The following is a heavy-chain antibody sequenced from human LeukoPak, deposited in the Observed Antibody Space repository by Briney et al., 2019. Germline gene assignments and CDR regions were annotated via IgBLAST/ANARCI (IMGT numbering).Heavy chain of an antibody. V-gene: IGHV1-2*02. CDR1: GYTFTGFY. J-gene: IGHJ6*03. CDR2: INPDTGGT. CDR3: AKTKYQLRSDFFHCMDV. Sequence: ASVKDSCKASGYTFTGFYIHWVRPAPGQGLEWMGWINPDTGGTKYLQKSHGRVAMTRETSISTAYRELSRLNSDDTAIYYGAKTKYQLRSDFFHCMDVWGKGTAVIVSS. D-gene: IGHD2-2*01.